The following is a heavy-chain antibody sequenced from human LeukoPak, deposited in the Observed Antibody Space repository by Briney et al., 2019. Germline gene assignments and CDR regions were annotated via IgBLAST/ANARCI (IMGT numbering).Heavy chain of an antibody. CDR1: GFTFSTYW. Sequence: GGSLRLSCVASGFTFSTYWMAWVRQPPGKGLGWVANIKPDGSEKYYVDPVKGRFTISRDNAKNSLYLQMNSLRAEDTAVYYCARLAVTPYFDYWGQGTLVTVSS. J-gene: IGHJ4*02. CDR3: ARLAVTPYFDY. D-gene: IGHD4-17*01. V-gene: IGHV3-7*01. CDR2: IKPDGSEK.